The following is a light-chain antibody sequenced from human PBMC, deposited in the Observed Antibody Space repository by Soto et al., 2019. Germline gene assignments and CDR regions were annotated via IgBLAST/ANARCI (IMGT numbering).Light chain of an antibody. Sequence: EIVLTQCPGILSLFPGDRATLACRASQSVSSSYLAWYQQKPGQAPRLLIYGASTRATGNPARFSGSGSGTEFTLTISSLQSDDVAVYFWQRNSDWLITFGHGTRRGI. CDR3: QRNSDWLIT. CDR2: GAS. J-gene: IGKJ5*01. V-gene: IGKV3-15*01. CDR1: QSVSSSY.